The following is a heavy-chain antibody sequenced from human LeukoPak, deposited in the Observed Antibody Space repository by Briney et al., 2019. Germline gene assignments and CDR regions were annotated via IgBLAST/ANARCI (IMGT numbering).Heavy chain of an antibody. CDR1: EYTFSSYF. Sequence: ASVEVSCKASEYTFSSYFINWVRQAPGQGLEWMGTISPSNGDTNYPQRLRGRITLTRDMSTSTVYMELNSLTFEDTAVYYCAREVPVVGGIGPWGAGTLVTVSS. CDR2: ISPSNGDT. CDR3: AREVPVVGGIGP. J-gene: IGHJ5*02. V-gene: IGHV1-46*04. D-gene: IGHD1-26*01.